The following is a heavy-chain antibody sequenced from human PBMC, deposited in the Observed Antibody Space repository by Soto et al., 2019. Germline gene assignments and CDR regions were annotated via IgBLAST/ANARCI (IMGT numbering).Heavy chain of an antibody. CDR2: INWNGGST. J-gene: IGHJ6*03. CDR3: ARSRYYYGSGSSRLSFPYHYYYMDV. V-gene: IGHV3-20*01. CDR1: GFTFDDYG. Sequence: GGSLRLACAASGFTFDDYGMSWVRQAPGKGLEWGSGINWNGGSTGYADSVKGRFTTSRDNAKNSLYLQMHSLSAADTALYQCARSRYYYGSGSSRLSFPYHYYYMDVWGKGTTVTVS. D-gene: IGHD3-10*01.